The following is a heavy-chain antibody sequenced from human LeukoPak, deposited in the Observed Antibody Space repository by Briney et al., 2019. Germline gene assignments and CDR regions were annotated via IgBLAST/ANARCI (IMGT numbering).Heavy chain of an antibody. CDR2: FYYTGST. D-gene: IGHD4-17*01. V-gene: IGHV4-59*08. J-gene: IGHJ6*02. Sequence: SETLSLTCTVSGGSISSYYWSWIRQPPGKGLEWIGYFYYTGSTNYNPSLKSRVTISVDMSRNEFSLKLSSVTAADTAVYYCARHEAAVTSFYYYYGMDVWGQGTTVTVSS. CDR3: ARHEAAVTSFYYYYGMDV. CDR1: GGSISSYY.